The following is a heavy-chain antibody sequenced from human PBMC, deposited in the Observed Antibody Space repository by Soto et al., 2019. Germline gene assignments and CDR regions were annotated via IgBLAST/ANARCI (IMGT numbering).Heavy chain of an antibody. V-gene: IGHV1-69*12. CDR2: IVPIFGTA. J-gene: IGHJ6*02. D-gene: IGHD5-18*01. CDR3: PRGRGYSYDYGLDV. Sequence: QVQLVQSGAEVTKPGSSVKVSCPASGATFINYAISWVRQAPGQGLEWMGGIVPIFGTATYAQKFQGRVTISADESTSTAYMELSSLRSEDTAVYYCPRGRGYSYDYGLDVWRPGATVTVSS. CDR1: GATFINYA.